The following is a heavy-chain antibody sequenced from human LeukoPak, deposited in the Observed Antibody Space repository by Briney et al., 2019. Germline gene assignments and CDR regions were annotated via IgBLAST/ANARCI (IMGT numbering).Heavy chain of an antibody. CDR3: ARAMVSGYDWEGHFDS. Sequence: PGKSLRLSCTASGFTFSDSGMHWVRQPPGKGLQWVAHTWYDGSKTYYADSVKGRFTISRDNGKNTLYLQMNNMRVEDTAVYYCARAMVSGYDWEGHFDSWGLGSLVTVS. J-gene: IGHJ4*02. CDR2: TWYDGSKT. V-gene: IGHV3-33*01. D-gene: IGHD6-25*01. CDR1: GFTFSDSG.